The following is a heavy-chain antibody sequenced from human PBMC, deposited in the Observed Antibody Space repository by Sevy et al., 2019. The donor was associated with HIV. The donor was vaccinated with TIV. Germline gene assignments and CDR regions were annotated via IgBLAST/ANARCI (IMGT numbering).Heavy chain of an antibody. CDR1: GGSITSGFYS. V-gene: IGHV4-61*09. Sequence: KQSQTLSLTCSVSGGSITSGFYSWTWIRQPAGKGLEWIGHLYTSGSTNYNSSLKSRVTISVDTSKNQFSLKLNSVTAADTAVYYCARDRRNDYNGPAHYLDVWGKGTTVTVSS. CDR2: LYTSGST. CDR3: ARDRRNDYNGPAHYLDV. D-gene: IGHD4-4*01. J-gene: IGHJ6*03.